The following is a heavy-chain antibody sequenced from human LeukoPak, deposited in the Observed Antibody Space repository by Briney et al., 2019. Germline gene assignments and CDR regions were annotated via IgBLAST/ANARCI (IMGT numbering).Heavy chain of an antibody. CDR3: ARSYYGSGSYSQYYFDY. CDR2: VWYDGSNT. Sequence: GGSLRLSCAASGFTFSSFVMHWVRQAPGKGLEWVAVVWYDGSNTYYADSVKGRFTISRDNSKNTLYLQMNSLRAEDTAVYYCARSYYGSGSYSQYYFDYWGQGTLVTVSS. J-gene: IGHJ4*02. CDR1: GFTFSSFV. V-gene: IGHV3-33*01. D-gene: IGHD3-10*01.